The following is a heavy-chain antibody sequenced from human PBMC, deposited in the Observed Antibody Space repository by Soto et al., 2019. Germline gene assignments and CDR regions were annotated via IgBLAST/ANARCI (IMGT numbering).Heavy chain of an antibody. J-gene: IGHJ4*02. CDR2: IIPIFGTA. V-gene: IGHV1-69*06. CDR1: GGTFSSYA. CDR3: ARTTSPQWGATHFDY. Sequence: QVQLVQSGAEVKKPGSSVKVSCKASGGTFSSYAISWVRQAPGQGLEWMGGIIPIFGTANYAQKFQGRVTITADKSTSTAYMELSSLRSVDTAVYYCARTTSPQWGATHFDYWGQGTLVTVSS. D-gene: IGHD1-26*01.